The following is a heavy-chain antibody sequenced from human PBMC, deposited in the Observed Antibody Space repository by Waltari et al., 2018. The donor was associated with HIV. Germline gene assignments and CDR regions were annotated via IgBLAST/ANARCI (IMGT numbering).Heavy chain of an antibody. CDR3: AKGPFDY. CDR2: ISWNSGSI. V-gene: IGHV3-9*01. Sequence: EVQLVESGGGLVQPGRSLRLSCAASGFTFDGYAMHWVRQAPGKGLEWVAGISWNSGSIGYEDSVKGRFTISRDNAKNSVYLEMNSLRTEDTALYYCAKGPFDYWGQGTLVTVSS. CDR1: GFTFDGYA. J-gene: IGHJ4*02.